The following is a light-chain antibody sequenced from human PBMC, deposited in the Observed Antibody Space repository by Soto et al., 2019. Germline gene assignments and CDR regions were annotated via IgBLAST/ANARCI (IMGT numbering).Light chain of an antibody. CDR3: QQYADSPIT. J-gene: IGKJ5*01. V-gene: IGKV3-20*01. Sequence: EIELTQSPGTLSLSPGERATLSCRASQRLASSYLAWYQQKPGQAPRLLLYGVSSRATGIPDRFSGSGSGTDFTLAISRVEPEDFAVYFCQQYADSPITFGHGTRLEIK. CDR2: GVS. CDR1: QRLASSY.